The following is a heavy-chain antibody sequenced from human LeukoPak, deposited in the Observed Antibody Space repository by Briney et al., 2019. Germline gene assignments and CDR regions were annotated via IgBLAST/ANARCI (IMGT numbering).Heavy chain of an antibody. V-gene: IGHV3-21*01. CDR3: ARGHVVVTASDAFDI. CDR1: GFTFSSYS. D-gene: IGHD2-21*02. J-gene: IGHJ3*02. CDR2: ISSRSSYI. Sequence: PGGSLRLSCAASGFTFSSYSMNWVRQAPGKGLEWVSSISSRSSYIYYADSVKGRFTISRDNAKNSLYPQMNSLRAEDTAVYYCARGHVVVTASDAFDIWGQGTMVTVSS.